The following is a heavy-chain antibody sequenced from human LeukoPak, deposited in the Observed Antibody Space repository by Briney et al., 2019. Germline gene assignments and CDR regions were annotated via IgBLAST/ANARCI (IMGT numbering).Heavy chain of an antibody. Sequence: GGSLRLSCAASGFTFSSHEMNWVRQAPGKGLEWISYISSSGTTIYYADSVKGRFTISRDNAKNSLYLQMNSLRAEDTAVYYCASTPVVPDIGGWGQGTLVTVSS. CDR1: GFTFSSHE. CDR3: ASTPVVPDIGG. D-gene: IGHD2-15*01. J-gene: IGHJ4*02. V-gene: IGHV3-48*03. CDR2: ISSSGTTI.